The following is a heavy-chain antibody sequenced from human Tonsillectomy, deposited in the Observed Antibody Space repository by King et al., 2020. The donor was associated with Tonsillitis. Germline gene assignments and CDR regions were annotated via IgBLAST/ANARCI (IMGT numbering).Heavy chain of an antibody. V-gene: IGHV3-21*01. Sequence: VQLVESGGGLVKPGGSLRLSCAASGFTFSSYSMNWVRQAPGKGLEWVSSISISSSYIYYADSVKGLFTISRDNPNNSLYLQINSLRAEDTAVYYCARDQQLIRWGQGTLVTVSS. CDR3: ARDQQLIR. CDR2: ISISSSYI. D-gene: IGHD6-13*01. J-gene: IGHJ4*02. CDR1: GFTFSSYS.